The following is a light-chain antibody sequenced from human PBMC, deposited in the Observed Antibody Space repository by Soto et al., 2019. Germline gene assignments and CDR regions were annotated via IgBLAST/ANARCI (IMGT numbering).Light chain of an antibody. CDR1: QSVSSN. V-gene: IGKV3-15*01. CDR2: GAS. J-gene: IGKJ1*01. CDR3: QQYNNWRT. Sequence: EILMTQSPATLSVSPGERATITCRASQSVSSNLAWYQQKPGQAPRLLIYGASTRATGIPAMFSSSGSGTEFTLTISSLQYEDFAVYYCQQYNNWRTFGQGTKVDIK.